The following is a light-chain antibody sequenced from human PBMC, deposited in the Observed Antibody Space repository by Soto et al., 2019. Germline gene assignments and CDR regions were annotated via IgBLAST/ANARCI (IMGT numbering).Light chain of an antibody. CDR3: QQYFGYPRT. J-gene: IGKJ4*01. CDR1: QTISNW. CDR2: DAS. V-gene: IGKV1-5*01. Sequence: DIQMTQSPSTLSASVRDRVTITCRASQTISNWLAWYQQNPGKAPKLLIYDASNLGSGVPSRFSGSGSGTEFTLTISSLQPEDFATFYCQQYFGYPRTFGGGTKVEIK.